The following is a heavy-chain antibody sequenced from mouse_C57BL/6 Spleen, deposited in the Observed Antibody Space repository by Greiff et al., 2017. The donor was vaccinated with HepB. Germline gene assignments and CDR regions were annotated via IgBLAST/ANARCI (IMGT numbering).Heavy chain of an antibody. D-gene: IGHD4-1*01. J-gene: IGHJ3*01. V-gene: IGHV1-80*01. CDR2: IYPGDGDT. CDR1: GYAFSSYW. Sequence: LVESGAELVKPGASVKISCKASGYAFSSYWMNWVKQRPGKGLEWIGQIYPGDGDTNYNGKFKGKATLTADKSSSTAYMQLSSLTSEDSAVYFCARGELGRFAYWGQGTLVTVSA. CDR3: ARGELGRFAY.